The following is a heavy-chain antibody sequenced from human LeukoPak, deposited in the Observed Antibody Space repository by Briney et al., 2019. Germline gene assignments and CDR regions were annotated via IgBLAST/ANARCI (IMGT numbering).Heavy chain of an antibody. V-gene: IGHV1-69*01. D-gene: IGHD3-16*01. J-gene: IGHJ4*02. CDR1: GGTFSSYA. CDR2: IIPIFGTA. Sequence: SVKVSCKASGGTFSSYAISWVRQAPGQGLEWMGGIIPIFGTANYAQKFQGRVTITADESTSTAYMELSSLRSEDTAVDYCARREAIYDYVWGSFDYWGQGTLVTVSS. CDR3: ARREAIYDYVWGSFDY.